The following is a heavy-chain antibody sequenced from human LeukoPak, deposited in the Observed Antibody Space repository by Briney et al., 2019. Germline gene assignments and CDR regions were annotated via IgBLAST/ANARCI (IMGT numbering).Heavy chain of an antibody. Sequence: PGGSLRHSCAASKFTFSHYAMHWVRQAPGKGLEWVAVIWNDGSDKYYADSVKGRFTVSRDNSRNTLYLQMDSLRAEDTGVYYCAKDAQRGFDYSYFLQHWGQGTLVTVSS. V-gene: IGHV3-33*06. CDR3: AKDAQRGFDYSYFLQH. D-gene: IGHD4-11*01. CDR1: KFTFSHYA. CDR2: IWNDGSDK. J-gene: IGHJ1*01.